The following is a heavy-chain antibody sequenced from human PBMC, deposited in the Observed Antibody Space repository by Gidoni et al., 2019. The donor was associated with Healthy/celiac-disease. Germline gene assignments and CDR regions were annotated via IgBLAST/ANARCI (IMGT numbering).Heavy chain of an antibody. V-gene: IGHV4-39*01. CDR3: ARLGGEVWPPWEQQPNYYFDY. J-gene: IGHJ4*02. Sequence: QLQLQESGPGLVKPSETLSLTCTVSGGSISSSSYYWGWIRQPPGKGLEWIGSIYYSGSTYYNPSLKSRVTISVDTSKNQFSLKLSSVTAADTAVYYCARLGGEVWPPWEQQPNYYFDYWGQGTLVTVSS. CDR2: IYYSGST. D-gene: IGHD6-13*01. CDR1: GGSISSSSYY.